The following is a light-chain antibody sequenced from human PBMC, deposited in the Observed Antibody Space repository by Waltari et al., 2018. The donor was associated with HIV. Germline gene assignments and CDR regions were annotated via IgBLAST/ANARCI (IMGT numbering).Light chain of an antibody. CDR1: QTVTENY. CDR3: QQYAKSPRT. Sequence: EIVLTQSPDTLSLSPGENATLSCRASQTVTENYSAWYQQKPGQAPRLLIHGASSRATGIPDRFSGSGSGTDFTLTINSLVPGDYAIFYCQQYAKSPRTFGQGTKLE. V-gene: IGKV3-20*01. J-gene: IGKJ2*01. CDR2: GAS.